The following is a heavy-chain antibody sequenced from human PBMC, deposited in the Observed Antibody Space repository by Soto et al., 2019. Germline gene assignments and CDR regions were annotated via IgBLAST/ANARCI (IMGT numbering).Heavy chain of an antibody. CDR2: ISAYNGNT. CDR1: GYTFTSYG. V-gene: IGHV1-18*01. CDR3: ARDEVEDGPPSDDYGDYAGGGYYFDY. D-gene: IGHD4-17*01. J-gene: IGHJ4*02. Sequence: ASVKVSCKASGYTFTSYGISWVRQAPGQGLEWMGWISAYNGNTNYAQKLQGRVTMTTDTSTSTAYMELRSLGSDDTAVYYCARDEVEDGPPSDDYGDYAGGGYYFDYWGQGTLVTVSS.